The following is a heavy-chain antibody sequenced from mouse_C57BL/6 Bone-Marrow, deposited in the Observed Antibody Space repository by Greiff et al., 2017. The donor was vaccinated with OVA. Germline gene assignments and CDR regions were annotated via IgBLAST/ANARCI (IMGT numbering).Heavy chain of an antibody. J-gene: IGHJ4*01. D-gene: IGHD1-1*01. Sequence: EVQLQQSGPELVKPGASVKISCKASGYTFTDYYMNWVKQSHGKSLEWIGDINPNNGGTSYNQKFKGKATLTVDKSSSTAYMELRSLTSEDSAVYYCALTTPMDYWGQGTSVTVSS. CDR1: GYTFTDYY. CDR2: INPNNGGT. V-gene: IGHV1-26*01. CDR3: ALTTPMDY.